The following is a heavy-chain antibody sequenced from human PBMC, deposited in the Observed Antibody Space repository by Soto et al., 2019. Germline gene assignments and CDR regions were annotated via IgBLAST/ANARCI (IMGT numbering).Heavy chain of an antibody. D-gene: IGHD3-16*01. J-gene: IGHJ4*02. Sequence: SETLSLTCTVSGDSITSNSYFWAWIRQPPGKGLEWIGSIYYSGTTYYNPSLKSRVTISVDRSRNQFSLKLSSVTAANTAVYYWARHFSFAYFHYGGRGPLVP. V-gene: IGHV4-39*01. CDR1: GDSITSNSYF. CDR2: IYYSGTT. CDR3: ARHFSFAYFHY.